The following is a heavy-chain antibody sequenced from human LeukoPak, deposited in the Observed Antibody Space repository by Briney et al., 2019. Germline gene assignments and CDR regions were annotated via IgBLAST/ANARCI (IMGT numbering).Heavy chain of an antibody. CDR3: ARFLFGTKFYFDF. Sequence: ASVKVSCKASGYTFSAYYIHWVRQAPGHGLEWMGWINPNNGDTVYAQRFQGRATMTRDTSISTAYMELTGLSFDDTAVYYCARFLFGTKFYFDFWGQGTLVTVSS. CDR2: INPNNGDT. J-gene: IGHJ4*02. CDR1: GYTFSAYY. V-gene: IGHV1-2*02. D-gene: IGHD1-7*01.